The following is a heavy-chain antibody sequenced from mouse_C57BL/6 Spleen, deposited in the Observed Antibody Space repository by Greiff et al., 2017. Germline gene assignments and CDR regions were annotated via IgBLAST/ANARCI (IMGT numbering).Heavy chain of an antibody. CDR1: GFSLTSYA. CDR2: IWTGGGT. CDR3: ARTYYSNYDYAMDY. J-gene: IGHJ4*01. V-gene: IGHV2-9-1*01. D-gene: IGHD2-5*01. Sequence: VKLLESGPGLVAPSQSLSITCTVSGFSLTSYAISWVRQPPGKGLEWLGVIWTGGGTNYNSALKSRLSISKDNSKSQVFLKMNSLQTDDTARYYCARTYYSNYDYAMDYWGQGTSVTVSS.